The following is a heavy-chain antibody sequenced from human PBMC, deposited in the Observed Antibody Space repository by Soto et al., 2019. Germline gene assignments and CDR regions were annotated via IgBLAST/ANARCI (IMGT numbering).Heavy chain of an antibody. CDR2: ISSSGSTI. V-gene: IGHV3-48*01. CDR1: GFTFSSYS. CDR3: ARANYYGSPGDFDY. J-gene: IGHJ4*02. Sequence: EVQLVESGGGLVQPGGSLRLSCAASGFTFSSYSMNWVRQAPGKGLEWVSYISSSGSTIYYADSVKGRFTISRDNAKNSLYLQRNSLRAEDTAVYYCARANYYGSPGDFDYWGQGTLVTVAS. D-gene: IGHD3-10*01.